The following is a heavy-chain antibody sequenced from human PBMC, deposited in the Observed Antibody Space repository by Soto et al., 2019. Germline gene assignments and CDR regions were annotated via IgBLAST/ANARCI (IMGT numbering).Heavy chain of an antibody. V-gene: IGHV1-69*02. CDR1: GGTFSSYT. J-gene: IGHJ4*02. Sequence: ASVKVSCKASGGTFSSYTISWVRQAPGQGLEWMGRIIPILGIANYAQKFQGRVTITADKSTSTAYMELSSLRSEDTAVYYCARGPRQWLGPIDYWGQGTLVTVSS. CDR3: ARGPRQWLGPIDY. D-gene: IGHD6-19*01. CDR2: IIPILGIA.